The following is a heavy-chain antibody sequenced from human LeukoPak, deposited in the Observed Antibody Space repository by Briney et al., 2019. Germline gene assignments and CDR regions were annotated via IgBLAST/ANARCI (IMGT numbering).Heavy chain of an antibody. CDR1: GFTFSTYA. CDR2: ISAGGGGT. V-gene: IGHV3-23*01. CDR3: AKRSRTEYYFDS. Sequence: GGSLRLSCGASGFTFSTYAMTWVRQAPGKGLEWVSSISAGGGGTSNADSVKGRFTISRDNSKNTLYLQMNSLKAEDTAVYYCAKRSRTEYYFDSWGQGTLVTVSS. J-gene: IGHJ4*02.